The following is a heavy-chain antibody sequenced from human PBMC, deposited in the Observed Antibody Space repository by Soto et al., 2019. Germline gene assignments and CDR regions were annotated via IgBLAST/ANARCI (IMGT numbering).Heavy chain of an antibody. D-gene: IGHD5-12*01. Sequence: SETLSLTCTVSGGSIISYYWSWILQPPWKGLEWIGYIYYSGSTNYNPSLKSRVTISVDTSKNQFSLKLSSVTAADTAVYYCARGSVATKYNWFEPWGQGTLVTVSS. V-gene: IGHV4-59*01. J-gene: IGHJ5*01. CDR3: ARGSVATKYNWFEP. CDR1: GGSIISYY. CDR2: IYYSGST.